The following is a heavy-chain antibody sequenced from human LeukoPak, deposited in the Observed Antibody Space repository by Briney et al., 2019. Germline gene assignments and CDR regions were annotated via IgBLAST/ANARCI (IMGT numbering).Heavy chain of an antibody. Sequence: SETLSLTCSASGASTSRRYWSWIRQSPGRTLEWIGHIYDGRDTKYNPSLTSRVTISVDTSRNQFSLSLTSVTAADTAIYYCAQTTGWPGFDFWGPGALFTVSS. CDR2: IYDGRDT. V-gene: IGHV4-59*08. CDR3: AQTTGWPGFDF. D-gene: IGHD6-19*01. CDR1: GASTSRRY. J-gene: IGHJ4*02.